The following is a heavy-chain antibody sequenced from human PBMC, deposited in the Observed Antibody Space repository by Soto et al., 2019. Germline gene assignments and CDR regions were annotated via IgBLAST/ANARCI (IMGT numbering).Heavy chain of an antibody. V-gene: IGHV4-59*01. CDR2: IYHTGGT. CDR1: GDSFSSYY. D-gene: IGHD2-15*01. CDR3: ARTTTLEKYFDY. Sequence: QVQLQESGPGLVTPSETLSLTCTVSGDSFSSYYWSWIRQPPGKGLEWIGYIYHTGGTIYNPSLKSRVPMSVDMSMKKFSLKLDSVTAADTAVYYCARTTTLEKYFDYWGQGTLVTVSA. J-gene: IGHJ4*02.